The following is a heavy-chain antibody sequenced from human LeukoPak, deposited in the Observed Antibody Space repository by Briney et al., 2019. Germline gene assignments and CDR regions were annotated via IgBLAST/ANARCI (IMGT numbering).Heavy chain of an antibody. J-gene: IGHJ4*02. D-gene: IGHD5-24*01. V-gene: IGHV1-46*01. CDR2: INPSGGST. CDR3: ARDREEGYNSYYFDS. Sequence: ASVKVSCKSSGYTFTNYYMHWVRQAPGQGLEWMGIINPSGGSTGYAQKFQGRFTMTRDTSTTTVYMELSSLRSEDTAVYYCARDREEGYNSYYFDSWGQGTLVIVSS. CDR1: GYTFTNYY.